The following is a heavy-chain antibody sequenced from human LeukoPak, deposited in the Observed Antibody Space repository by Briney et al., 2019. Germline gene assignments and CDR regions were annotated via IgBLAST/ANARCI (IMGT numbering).Heavy chain of an antibody. Sequence: PGGSLRLSCVASGFTFSRIGMHWVRQAPGKGLEWVAFIRSGGSNAYYPDSVKGRFTISRDNSKNTLYPQMNSLRAEDTAVYYCAKDSNGWTYYFDFWGRGTLVSVSS. V-gene: IGHV3-30*02. CDR1: GFTFSRIG. D-gene: IGHD6-19*01. CDR3: AKDSNGWTYYFDF. J-gene: IGHJ4*02. CDR2: IRSGGSNA.